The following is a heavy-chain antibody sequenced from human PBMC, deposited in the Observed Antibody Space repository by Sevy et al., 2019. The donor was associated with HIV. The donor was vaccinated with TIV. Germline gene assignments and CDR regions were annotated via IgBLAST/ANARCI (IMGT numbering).Heavy chain of an antibody. J-gene: IGHJ4*02. V-gene: IGHV3-23*01. CDR1: GFTFSKYS. CDR3: AREGCTKPHDY. CDR2: FSFGCGKI. D-gene: IGHD2-8*01. Sequence: GSLRLSCAASGFTFSKYSMSWIRQTPGKGLEWVSTFSFGCGKINYADSVMGRFTISRDDSRNTFYLQMNSLRAEDTAIYYCAREGCTKPHDYWGQGTVVTVSS.